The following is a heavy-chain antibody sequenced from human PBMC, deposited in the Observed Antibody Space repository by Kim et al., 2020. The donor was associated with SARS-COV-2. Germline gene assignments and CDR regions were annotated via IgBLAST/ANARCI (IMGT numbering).Heavy chain of an antibody. CDR3: ARDRGDLRAPYYYYGMDV. V-gene: IGHV1-18*01. CDR1: GYTFTSYG. J-gene: IGHJ6*02. CDR2: ISAYNGNT. D-gene: IGHD4-17*01. Sequence: ASVKVSCKASGYTFTSYGISWVRQAPGQGLEWMGWISAYNGNTNYAQKLQGRVTMTTDTSTSTAYMELRSLRSDDTAVYYCARDRGDLRAPYYYYGMDVWGQGTTVTVSS.